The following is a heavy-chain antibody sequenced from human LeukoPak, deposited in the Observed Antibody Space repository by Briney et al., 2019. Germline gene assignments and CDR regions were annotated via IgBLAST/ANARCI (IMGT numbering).Heavy chain of an antibody. CDR1: GGSISSYY. CDR3: ARAAPSSAPGGALVDY. Sequence: SETLSLTCTVSGGSISSYYWSWIRQPPGKGLEWIGYIYYSGSTNYNPSLKSRVTISVDTSKNQFSLKLSSVTAADTAVYYCARAAPSSAPGGALVDYWGQGTLVTVSS. V-gene: IGHV4-59*01. D-gene: IGHD1-1*01. J-gene: IGHJ4*02. CDR2: IYYSGST.